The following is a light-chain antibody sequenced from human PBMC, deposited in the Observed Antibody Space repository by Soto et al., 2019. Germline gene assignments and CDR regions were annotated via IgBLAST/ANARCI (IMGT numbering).Light chain of an antibody. CDR1: QSVSSSY. V-gene: IGKV3-20*01. Sequence: EIVLTQSPGTLSLSPGERATLSCRASQSVSSSYLAWYQQKPGQAPRLLIYGASSRATGIPDRFSGSGSGTDFTLTISRLEPEDVAVYYCQQYGRTFGQGTKLEIK. CDR2: GAS. J-gene: IGKJ2*01. CDR3: QQYGRT.